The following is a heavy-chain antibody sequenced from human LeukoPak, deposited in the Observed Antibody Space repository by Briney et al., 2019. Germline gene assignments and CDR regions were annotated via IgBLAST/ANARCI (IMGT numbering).Heavy chain of an antibody. V-gene: IGHV3-7*01. CDR1: GFTIDTYW. J-gene: IGHJ4*02. CDR3: VAWGSLVV. Sequence: GGSLRLSCVASGFTIDTYWMSWVRQAPGKGLDWVAHIKEDGTRKYYVDSVRGRFTISRDNAKNSLFLQMNSLRVEDTAVFYCVAWGSLVVWGQGTLVTVSS. D-gene: IGHD3-16*01. CDR2: IKEDGTRK.